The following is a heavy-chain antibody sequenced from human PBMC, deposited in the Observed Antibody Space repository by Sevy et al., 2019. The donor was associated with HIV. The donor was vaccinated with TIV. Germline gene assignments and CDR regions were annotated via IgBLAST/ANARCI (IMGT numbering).Heavy chain of an antibody. CDR2: IWYDGSNK. J-gene: IGHJ6*02. CDR3: ARDPIVVVPADVGFGMDV. V-gene: IGHV3-33*01. CDR1: GFTFSSYG. D-gene: IGHD2-2*01. Sequence: GGSLRLSCSASGFTFSSYGMHWVRQAPGKGLEWVAVIWYDGSNKYYADSVKGRFTISRDNSKNTLYLQMNSLRAEDTAVYYCARDPIVVVPADVGFGMDVWGQGTTVTVSS.